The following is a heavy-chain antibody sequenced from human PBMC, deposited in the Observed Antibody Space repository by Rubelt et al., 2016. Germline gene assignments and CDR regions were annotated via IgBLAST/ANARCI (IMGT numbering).Heavy chain of an antibody. J-gene: IGHJ4*02. Sequence: QVQLQESGPGLVKPSQTLSLTCTVSGGSISSGGYYWSWIRQHPGKGLEWIGYIYYSGSTYYNPSLKSRVTISVDNSKNPVALKLSSVTAADTAVYYCARESVTAFLFDYWGQGTLVTVSS. D-gene: IGHD2-21*02. CDR2: IYYSGST. V-gene: IGHV4-31*03. CDR1: GGSISSGGYY. CDR3: ARESVTAFLFDY.